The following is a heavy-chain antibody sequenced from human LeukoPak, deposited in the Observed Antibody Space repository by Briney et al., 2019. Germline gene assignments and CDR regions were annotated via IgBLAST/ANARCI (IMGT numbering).Heavy chain of an antibody. J-gene: IGHJ5*02. CDR2: INPNSGRT. V-gene: IGHV1-2*02. Sequence: ASVKVSCKASGYTFTGYYMNWVRQAPGQGLEWMGWINPNSGRTYYAHHFQVRVPLTRDPSISTAYLVLTVLTPNDTGHYYCARTREYSSTWFFPPYDHWGQGTLVTVSS. CDR3: ARTREYSSTWFFPPYDH. D-gene: IGHD6-13*01. CDR1: GYTFTGYY.